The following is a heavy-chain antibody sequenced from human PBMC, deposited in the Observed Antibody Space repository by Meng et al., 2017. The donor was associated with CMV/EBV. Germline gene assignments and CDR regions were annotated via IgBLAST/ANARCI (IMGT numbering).Heavy chain of an antibody. CDR3: ARDGMAALNWFDP. J-gene: IGHJ5*02. CDR2: INPNSGGT. CDR1: GYTFTGYY. D-gene: IGHD1-1*01. V-gene: IGHV1-2*02. Sequence: ASVKVSCKASGYTFTGYYMHWVRQAPGQGLEWMGWINPNSGGTNYAQKFQGRVTMARDTSISTAYMELSRLRSDDTAVYYCARDGMAALNWFDPWGQGTLVTVSS.